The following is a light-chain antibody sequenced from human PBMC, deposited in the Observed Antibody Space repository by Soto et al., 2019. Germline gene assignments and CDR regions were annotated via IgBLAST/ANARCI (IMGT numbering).Light chain of an antibody. Sequence: ETVLTQSPGSLSLSPGERATLSCRASQSVSSSYLAWYQQKPGQAPRLLIYGASSRATGIPDRFSGSGSGTDFTLNISRLEPEDFAVYYCQQYGSSHLTFGGGTKVEIK. CDR1: QSVSSSY. CDR2: GAS. J-gene: IGKJ4*01. V-gene: IGKV3-20*01. CDR3: QQYGSSHLT.